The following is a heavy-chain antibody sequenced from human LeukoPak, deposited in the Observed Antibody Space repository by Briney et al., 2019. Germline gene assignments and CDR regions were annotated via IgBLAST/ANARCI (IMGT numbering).Heavy chain of an antibody. Sequence: EALKISCKGSGYSFTSYWIGWVRQEPGKGLEWVGIIYPGDSDTRYSPSFQGQVTISADKSISTAYLQWSSLKASDTAMYYCARQVVAGTEGAYYFDYWGQGTLVTVSS. J-gene: IGHJ4*02. D-gene: IGHD6-19*01. V-gene: IGHV5-51*01. CDR3: ARQVVAGTEGAYYFDY. CDR2: IYPGDSDT. CDR1: GYSFTSYW.